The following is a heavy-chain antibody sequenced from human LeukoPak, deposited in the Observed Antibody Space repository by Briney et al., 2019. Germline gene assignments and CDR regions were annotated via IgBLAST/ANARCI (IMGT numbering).Heavy chain of an antibody. D-gene: IGHD1-1*01. J-gene: IGHJ4*02. Sequence: GASVKVSCKTSGYTFTGYYLHWVRQAPGQGLEWMGWIKPNNGDTNYAQKFQGRVTMTRDTSISTGYMELSRLRSDDTAVYCCARTTPFDYWGQGTLVTVSS. CDR1: GYTFTGYY. CDR3: ARTTPFDY. V-gene: IGHV1-2*02. CDR2: IKPNNGDT.